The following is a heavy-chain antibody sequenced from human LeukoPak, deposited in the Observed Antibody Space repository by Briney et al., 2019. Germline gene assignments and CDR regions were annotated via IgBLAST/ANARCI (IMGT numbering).Heavy chain of an antibody. CDR3: ARTNMTTVTSDAFDI. CDR1: GFTFSSYS. Sequence: GGSLRLSCAASGFTFSSYSMNWVRQAPGKGLEWVSSISSSSSYIYYADSVKGRFTISRDNAKNSLYLQMNSLRAEDTAVYYCARTNMTTVTSDAFDIWGQGTMVTVSS. J-gene: IGHJ3*02. D-gene: IGHD4-17*01. CDR2: ISSSSSYI. V-gene: IGHV3-21*01.